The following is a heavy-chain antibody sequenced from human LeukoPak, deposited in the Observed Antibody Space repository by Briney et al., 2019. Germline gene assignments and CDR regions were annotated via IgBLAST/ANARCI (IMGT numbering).Heavy chain of an antibody. D-gene: IGHD3-10*01. CDR1: GYTFTGYY. CDR3: ARTYYGSGSRDY. J-gene: IGHJ4*02. Sequence: ASVKVSCKASGYTFTGYYMHWVRQAPGQGLEWMGWINPNSGGTNYAQKFQGRVTMTRDTSISTAYMELSRLRSDDTAVYYCARTYYGSGSRDYWGQGTLVTVSS. CDR2: INPNSGGT. V-gene: IGHV1-2*02.